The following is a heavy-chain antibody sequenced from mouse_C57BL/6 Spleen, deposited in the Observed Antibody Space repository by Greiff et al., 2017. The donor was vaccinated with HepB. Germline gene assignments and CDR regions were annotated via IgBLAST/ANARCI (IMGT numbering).Heavy chain of an antibody. J-gene: IGHJ2*01. V-gene: IGHV10-3*01. CDR3: VREGRLWFYFDY. CDR2: IRSKSSNYAT. CDR1: GFTFNTYA. D-gene: IGHD2-2*01. Sequence: EVQVVESGGGLVQPKGSLKLSCAASGFTFNTYAMHWVRQAPGKGLEWVARIRSKSSNYATYYADSVKDRFTISRDDSQSMLYLQMNNLKTEDTAMYYCVREGRLWFYFDYWGQGTTLTVSS.